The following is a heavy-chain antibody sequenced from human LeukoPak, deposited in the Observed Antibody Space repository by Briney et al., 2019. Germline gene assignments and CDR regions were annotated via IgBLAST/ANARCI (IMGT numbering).Heavy chain of an antibody. V-gene: IGHV3-66*04. Sequence: GGSLRLSCVASGFTVSRNYMSWVRQAPGKGLEWVSAFYSGGTLYYADSVKGRFTISTDNSKNTLYLQMNSLRAEDTAMYYCTRQRSEVTTFDYWGQGTRVTVSS. CDR2: FYSGGTL. CDR1: GFTVSRNY. J-gene: IGHJ4*02. CDR3: TRQRSEVTTFDY. D-gene: IGHD4-17*01.